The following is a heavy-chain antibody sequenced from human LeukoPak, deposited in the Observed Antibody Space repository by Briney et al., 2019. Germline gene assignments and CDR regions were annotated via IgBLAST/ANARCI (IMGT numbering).Heavy chain of an antibody. CDR2: INAGNGDT. V-gene: IGHV1-3*01. Sequence: ASVKVSCKASGYTFTNYALHWVRQAPGQRLEWMGWINAGNGDTKYSQKFQGRVTITRDTSASTAYMELRSLRSDDTAVYCCARVVVPAATYYYYYYMDVWGKGTTVTVSS. CDR1: GYTFTNYA. D-gene: IGHD2-2*01. CDR3: ARVVVPAATYYYYYYMDV. J-gene: IGHJ6*03.